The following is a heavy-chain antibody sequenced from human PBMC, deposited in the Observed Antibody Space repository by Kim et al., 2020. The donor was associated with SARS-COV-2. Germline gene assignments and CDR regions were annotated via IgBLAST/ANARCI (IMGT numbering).Heavy chain of an antibody. D-gene: IGHD2-2*01. CDR1: GYSFTSYW. J-gene: IGHJ6*02. V-gene: IGHV5-10-1*01. Sequence: GESLKISCKGSGYSFTSYWISWVRQMPGKGLEWMGRIDPSDSYTNYSPSFQGHVTISADKSISTAYLQWSSLKASDTAMYYCASSLLNCSSTSCYLRYYYYYGMDVWGQGTTVTVSS. CDR3: ASSLLNCSSTSCYLRYYYYYGMDV. CDR2: IDPSDSYT.